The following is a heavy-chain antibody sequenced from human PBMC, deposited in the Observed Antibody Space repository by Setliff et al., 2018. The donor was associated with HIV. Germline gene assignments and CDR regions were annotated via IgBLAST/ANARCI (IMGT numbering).Heavy chain of an antibody. D-gene: IGHD3-10*01. CDR1: GFTFSSYG. CDR3: AKDRDKLLWFGELLSPLDY. Sequence: PGGSLRLSCAASGFTFSSYGMHWVRQAPGKGLEWVAFIRYDGSNKYYADSVKGRFTISRDNSKNTLYLQMNSLRAEDTAVYYCAKDRDKLLWFGELLSPLDYWGQGTLVTVSS. V-gene: IGHV3-30*02. CDR2: IRYDGSNK. J-gene: IGHJ4*02.